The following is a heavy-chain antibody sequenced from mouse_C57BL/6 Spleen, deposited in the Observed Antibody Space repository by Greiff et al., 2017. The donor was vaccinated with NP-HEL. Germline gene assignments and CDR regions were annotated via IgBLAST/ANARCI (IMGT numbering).Heavy chain of an antibody. CDR2: INPNYGTT. Sequence: VQLQQSGPELVKPGASVKISCKASGYSFTDYNMNWVKQSNGKSLEWIGVINPNYGTTSYNQKFKGKATLTVDQSSSTAYMQLNSLTSEDSAVYYYARGLYSYDYLAWFADWGQGTLVTVSA. CDR1: GYSFTDYN. D-gene: IGHD2-4*01. V-gene: IGHV1-39*01. J-gene: IGHJ3*01. CDR3: ARGLYSYDYLAWFAD.